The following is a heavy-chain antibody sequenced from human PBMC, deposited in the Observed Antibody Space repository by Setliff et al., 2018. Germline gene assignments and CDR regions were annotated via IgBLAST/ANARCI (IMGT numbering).Heavy chain of an antibody. V-gene: IGHV4-39*01. D-gene: IGHD2-2*01. CDR3: ARLGGSSTSGGFYYFYYYMDV. CDR2: IYYSGST. Sequence: PSETLSLTCTVSGGSISSGGYYWSWIRQHPGKGLEWIGSIYYSGSTYYNPSLKSRVTISVDTSKNQFSLNLSSVTAADTAVYYCARLGGSSTSGGFYYFYYYMDVWGKGTTVTVSS. CDR1: GGSISSGGYY. J-gene: IGHJ6*03.